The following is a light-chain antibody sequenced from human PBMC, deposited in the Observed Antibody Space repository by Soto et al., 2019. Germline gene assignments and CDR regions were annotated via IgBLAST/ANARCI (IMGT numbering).Light chain of an antibody. Sequence: QSALTQPRSVSGSPGQSVAISCTGTSRDVDAYDFVSWYQHHPGKAPKLIISEVSKRPSGVSHRFSGSKSGNTASLTISGLQAEDEADYFCCSFAGSFYVFVTGTKLTVL. J-gene: IGLJ1*01. CDR3: CSFAGSFYV. V-gene: IGLV2-11*01. CDR2: EVS. CDR1: SRDVDAYDF.